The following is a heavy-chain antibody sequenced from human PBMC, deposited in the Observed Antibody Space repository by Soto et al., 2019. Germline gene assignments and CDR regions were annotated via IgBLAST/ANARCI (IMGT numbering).Heavy chain of an antibody. D-gene: IGHD3-9*01. CDR3: ARGWTTYYDILTGSKTENWFDP. V-gene: IGHV4-31*03. J-gene: IGHJ5*02. CDR2: IYYSGST. Sequence: PSETLSLTCTVSGGSISSGGYYWSWIRQHPGKGLEWIGYIYYSGSTYYNPSLKSRVTISVDTSKNQFSLKLSSVTAADTAVYYCARGWTTYYDILTGSKTENWFDPWGQGTLVTVSS. CDR1: GGSISSGGYY.